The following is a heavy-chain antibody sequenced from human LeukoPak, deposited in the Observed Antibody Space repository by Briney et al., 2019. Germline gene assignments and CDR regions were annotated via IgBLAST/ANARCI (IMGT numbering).Heavy chain of an antibody. V-gene: IGHV4-34*01. CDR1: GGSVSGYY. J-gene: IGHJ3*02. CDR3: ARVRQWLVQSDAFDI. Sequence: SETLSLTCAVYGGSVSGYYWSWLSQPPGKGLEWIGEINHSGSTNYNPSLKSRVTISVDTSKNQFSLKLSSVTAADTAVYYCARVRQWLVQSDAFDIWGQGTMVTVSS. D-gene: IGHD6-19*01. CDR2: INHSGST.